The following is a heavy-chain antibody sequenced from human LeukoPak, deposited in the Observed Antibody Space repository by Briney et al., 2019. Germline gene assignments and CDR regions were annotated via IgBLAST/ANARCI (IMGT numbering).Heavy chain of an antibody. CDR2: IDPNSGGT. CDR3: AKQKAAAGHFDY. J-gene: IGHJ4*02. D-gene: IGHD6-13*01. Sequence: GASVKVSCKASGYTFTGYYMHWVRQAPGQGVEWMGWIDPNSGGTNYAQMSQGRVTMTRDTYISTAYMELSRLRSDDTAVYYCAKQKAAAGHFDYWGQGTLVTVSS. V-gene: IGHV1-2*02. CDR1: GYTFTGYY.